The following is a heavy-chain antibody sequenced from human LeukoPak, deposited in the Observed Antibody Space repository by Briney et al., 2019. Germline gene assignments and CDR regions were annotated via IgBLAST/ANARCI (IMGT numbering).Heavy chain of an antibody. J-gene: IGHJ4*02. Sequence: PGGSLRLSCAASGFTFDDYAMHWVRQAPGKGLEWVSLISGDGGSTYYADSVKGRITISRDNSKNSLYLQMNSLRTEDTALYYCAKDIKSSTIFDYWGQGTLVTASS. CDR3: AKDIKSSTIFDY. D-gene: IGHD5-24*01. CDR1: GFTFDDYA. CDR2: ISGDGGST. V-gene: IGHV3-43*02.